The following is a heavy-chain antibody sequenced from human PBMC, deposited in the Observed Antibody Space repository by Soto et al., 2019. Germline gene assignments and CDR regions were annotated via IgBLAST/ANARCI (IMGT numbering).Heavy chain of an antibody. CDR1: GGSFATYS. V-gene: IGHV1-69*06. D-gene: IGHD3-10*01. CDR3: ARGVGRTVRGLNLYYYYAMDV. J-gene: IGHJ6*02. CDR2: IIPISGTA. Sequence: SVKVSCKASGGSFATYSISWVRQPPGQGLEWMGGIIPISGTAKYAQKFQGRIMITGDKNTTTAYMDLSSLRFEDTAVYYCARGVGRTVRGLNLYYYYAMDVWGQGTPVTVSS.